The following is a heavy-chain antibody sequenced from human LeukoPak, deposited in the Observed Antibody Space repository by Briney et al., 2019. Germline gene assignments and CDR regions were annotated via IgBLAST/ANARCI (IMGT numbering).Heavy chain of an antibody. CDR2: ISYDGSNK. V-gene: IGHV3-30-3*01. Sequence: PGGSLRLSCAASGFTFSSYAMHWVRQAPGKGLEWVAVISYDGSNKYYADSVKGRFTISRDNSKNTLYLQMSSLRAEDTAVYYCASFPLLWFGELLPDTDFDYWGQGTLVTVSS. CDR3: ASFPLLWFGELLPDTDFDY. D-gene: IGHD3-10*01. CDR1: GFTFSSYA. J-gene: IGHJ4*02.